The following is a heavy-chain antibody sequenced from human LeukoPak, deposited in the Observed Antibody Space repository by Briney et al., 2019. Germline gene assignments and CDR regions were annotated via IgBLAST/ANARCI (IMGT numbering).Heavy chain of an antibody. D-gene: IGHD3-10*01. J-gene: IGHJ5*02. CDR2: INIDVST. CDR1: GFTFRNYW. Sequence: GGSLRLSCAASGFTFRNYWMHWVRHAPGKGLVWVSRINIDVSTRYADSVEGRFTISRDNAKNTLYLQMNSLKAEDTAVYYCARTGGSGWFDPWGQGTLVTVSS. V-gene: IGHV3-74*01. CDR3: ARTGGSGWFDP.